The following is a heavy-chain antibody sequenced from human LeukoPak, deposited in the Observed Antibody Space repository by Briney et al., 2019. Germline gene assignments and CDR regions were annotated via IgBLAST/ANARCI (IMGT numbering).Heavy chain of an antibody. CDR1: GYTFTGYY. CDR3: ARGGYSDNNNYWTSDY. J-gene: IGHJ4*02. CDR2: VNPRGGST. D-gene: IGHD3-22*01. Sequence: GASVKVSCKASGYTFTGYYIHWVRQAPGQGLELMGIVNPRGGSTTYAQKFQGRVIMTRDTSTSTVYMELSSLRSEDTAVYYCARGGYSDNNNYWTSDYWGQGTLVTVSS. V-gene: IGHV1-46*01.